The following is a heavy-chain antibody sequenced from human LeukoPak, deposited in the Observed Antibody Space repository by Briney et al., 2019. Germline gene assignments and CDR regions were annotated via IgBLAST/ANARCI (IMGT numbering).Heavy chain of an antibody. V-gene: IGHV4-59*01. Sequence: SETLSLTCTVSGGSISNYYWSWIRQPPGKGLEWIGFFSYSGSTNYNPSLKSRVITSVDTSKNQFSLKLSSVTAADTAVYYCARSFLTTVVTPGAFDIWGQGTMVTVSS. J-gene: IGHJ3*02. CDR3: ARSFLTTVVTPGAFDI. CDR2: FSYSGST. CDR1: GGSISNYY. D-gene: IGHD4-23*01.